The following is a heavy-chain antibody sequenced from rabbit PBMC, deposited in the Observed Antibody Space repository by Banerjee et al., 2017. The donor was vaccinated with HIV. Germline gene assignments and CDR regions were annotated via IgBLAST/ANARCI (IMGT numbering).Heavy chain of an antibody. Sequence: QSLEESGGDLVKPGASLALTCTASGIDLSSSYYMCWVRQAPGKGLEWIACIYAGSSGSTYYASWAKGRFTISKTSSPTVTLQMTSLPAADTATYFCASHGYFNLWGQGTLVT. CDR1: GIDLSSSYY. CDR3: ASHGYFNL. V-gene: IGHV1S40*01. J-gene: IGHJ4*01. CDR2: IYAGSSGST.